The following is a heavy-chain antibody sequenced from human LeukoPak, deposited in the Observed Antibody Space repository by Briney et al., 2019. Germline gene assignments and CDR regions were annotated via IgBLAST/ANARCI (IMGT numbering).Heavy chain of an antibody. CDR3: ARDGGITGDFDY. J-gene: IGHJ4*02. CDR2: IYYSGST. V-gene: IGHV4-39*02. Sequence: PSETLSLTCTVSGGSISSSSYYWGWIRQPPGKGLEWIGSIYYSGSTYYNPSLKSRVTISVDTSKNQFSLKLSSVTAADTAVYYCARDGGITGDFDYWGQGTLVTVSS. CDR1: GGSISSSSYY. D-gene: IGHD1-20*01.